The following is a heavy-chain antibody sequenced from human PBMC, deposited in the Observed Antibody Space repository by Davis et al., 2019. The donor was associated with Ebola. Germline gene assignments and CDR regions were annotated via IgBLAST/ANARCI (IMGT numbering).Heavy chain of an antibody. CDR1: GGSFSGYY. J-gene: IGHJ4*02. D-gene: IGHD2-21*01. CDR2: INDSGST. Sequence: SETLSLTCAVYGGSFSGYYWSWIRQSPGKGLQWIGEINDSGSTNYNPSLKSRVTIPLDTSKNQLSLNLTSVTAADTAVYYCARGGGMLWWPPAYWGQGTLVTVSS. V-gene: IGHV4-34*01. CDR3: ARGGGMLWWPPAY.